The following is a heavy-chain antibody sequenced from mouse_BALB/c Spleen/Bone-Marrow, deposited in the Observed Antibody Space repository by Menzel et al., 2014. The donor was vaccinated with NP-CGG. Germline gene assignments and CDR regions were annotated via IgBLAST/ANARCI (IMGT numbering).Heavy chain of an antibody. J-gene: IGHJ3*01. Sequence: FHVKQSGAELVKPGASVKLSCTASGFNIKDTYMNWVKQRPEQGLEWIGRIEPANGNTKYDPKFQGKATITTDTSSNTAYLQLSSLTSKDTAVYYCARGKGIYLGFAYWGQGTLVTVSA. D-gene: IGHD2-1*01. V-gene: IGHV14-3*02. CDR2: IEPANGNT. CDR3: ARGKGIYLGFAY. CDR1: GFNIKDTY.